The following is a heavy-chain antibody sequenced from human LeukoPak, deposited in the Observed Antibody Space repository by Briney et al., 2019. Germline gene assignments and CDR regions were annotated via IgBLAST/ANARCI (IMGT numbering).Heavy chain of an antibody. J-gene: IGHJ3*02. CDR3: AKDISGWYGSFAFDI. Sequence: GGSLRLSCAASGFTVSTNYMSWVRQAPGKKLEWVSDIYSDGSTFYADSVKGRFTISRDNSKNTLYLQMNSLRAEDTAVYYCAKDISGWYGSFAFDIWGQGTMVTVSS. D-gene: IGHD6-19*01. CDR1: GFTVSTNY. V-gene: IGHV3-53*01. CDR2: IYSDGST.